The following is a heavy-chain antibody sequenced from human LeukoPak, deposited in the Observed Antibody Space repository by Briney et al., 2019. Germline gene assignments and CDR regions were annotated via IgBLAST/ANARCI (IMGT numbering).Heavy chain of an antibody. Sequence: SETLSLTCTVSGGSINNYWSWIRQPPGKGLEWIGYVYYSGTTNYNPSLKSRITISVDTSKNQFSLKLSSVTAADTAVYYCARMGGYSYAPGYWGQGTLVTVSS. J-gene: IGHJ4*02. CDR1: GGSINNY. D-gene: IGHD5-18*01. V-gene: IGHV4-59*08. CDR2: VYYSGTT. CDR3: ARMGGYSYAPGY.